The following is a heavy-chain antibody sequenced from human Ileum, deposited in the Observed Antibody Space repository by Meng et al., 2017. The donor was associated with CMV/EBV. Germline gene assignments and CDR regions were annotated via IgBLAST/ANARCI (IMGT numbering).Heavy chain of an antibody. CDR3: TVDPYYGMNV. Sequence: CAASGFIFSDARMIWVRQAPGKGLEWVGRMKSKTDGGTTDYSAPVKGRFSISRDDSGNTLFLQMNSLKIEDTAIYYCTVDPYYGMNVWGQGTTVTVSS. CDR2: MKSKTDGGTT. CDR1: GFIFSDAR. V-gene: IGHV3-15*01. J-gene: IGHJ6*02.